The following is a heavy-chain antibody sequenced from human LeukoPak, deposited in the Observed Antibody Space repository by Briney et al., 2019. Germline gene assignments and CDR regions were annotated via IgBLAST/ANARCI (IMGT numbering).Heavy chain of an antibody. V-gene: IGHV4-30-4*01. J-gene: IGHJ6*01. Sequence: SQTLSLTCTVSGGSISSGDYYWSWIRPPPGKGLEWIGYIYYSGSTYYNPSLKSRVTISVDTSKTQFSLKLSSVTAADTAVYYCARVIAAAGYYYYGMDGWGKGTTVTVSS. CDR1: GGSISSGDYY. D-gene: IGHD6-13*01. CDR3: ARVIAAAGYYYYGMDG. CDR2: IYYSGST.